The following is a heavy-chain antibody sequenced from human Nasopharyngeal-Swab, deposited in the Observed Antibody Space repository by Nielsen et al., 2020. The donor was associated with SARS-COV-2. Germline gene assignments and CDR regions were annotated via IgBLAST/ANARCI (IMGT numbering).Heavy chain of an antibody. V-gene: IGHV3-66*01. Sequence: GESLKISCAASGFTFSSNYMSWVRQAPGKGLEWVSVIYSGGSTYYADSVKGRFTISRDNSKNTLYLQMNSLRAEDTAVYYCARSNWFDPWGQGTLVTVSS. J-gene: IGHJ5*02. CDR3: ARSNWFDP. CDR2: IYSGGST. CDR1: GFTFSSNY.